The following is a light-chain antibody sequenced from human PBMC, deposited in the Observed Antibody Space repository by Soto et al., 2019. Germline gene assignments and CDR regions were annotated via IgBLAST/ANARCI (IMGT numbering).Light chain of an antibody. CDR1: SGHSSYA. J-gene: IGLJ3*02. CDR3: QTWGTGPWV. V-gene: IGLV4-69*01. CDR2: LNSDGSH. Sequence: QPVLTQSPSASASLGASVKLTCTLSSGHSSYAIAWHQQQPEKGPRSLMKLNSDGSHSKGDGIPDRFSGSSSGAERYLTISSLRSEDEADYYCQTWGTGPWVFGGGTKLTVL.